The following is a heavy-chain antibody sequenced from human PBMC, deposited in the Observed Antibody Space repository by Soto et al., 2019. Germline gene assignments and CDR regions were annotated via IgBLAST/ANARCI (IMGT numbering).Heavy chain of an antibody. J-gene: IGHJ4*02. CDR2: IIPIFGTA. Sequence: QVQLVQSGAEVKKPGSSVKVSCKASGGTFSSYAISWVRQAPGQGLEWMGGIIPIFGTANYAQKFQGRVTITVDESTSTAYMELSSLRSEDTAVYYCARDRLTGDPWYYFDYWGQGTLVTVSS. CDR3: ARDRLTGDPWYYFDY. D-gene: IGHD4-17*01. V-gene: IGHV1-69*01. CDR1: GGTFSSYA.